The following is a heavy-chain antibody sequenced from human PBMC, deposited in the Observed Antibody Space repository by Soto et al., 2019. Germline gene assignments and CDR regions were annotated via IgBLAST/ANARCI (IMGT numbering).Heavy chain of an antibody. CDR3: ATGGGALDI. CDR1: GNIVANYG. Sequence: QVQLVQSGAEVKKPGATVKVSCTASGNIVANYGINWVRQAPGQGLEWMGCISGYSGNAHCSQKFQGRVTVTTDTSTTTAYMELTSLTSDDTALYYCATGGGALDIWGQGTMVTVSS. J-gene: IGHJ3*02. V-gene: IGHV1-18*01. CDR2: ISGYSGNA.